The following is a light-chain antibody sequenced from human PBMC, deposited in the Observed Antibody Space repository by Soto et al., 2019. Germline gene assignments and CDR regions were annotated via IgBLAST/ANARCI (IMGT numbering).Light chain of an antibody. J-gene: IGLJ1*01. CDR1: SSDVGGSNG. CDR3: SSYTSSSTYV. V-gene: IGLV2-18*02. CDR2: DVS. Sequence: QSVLTQPPSVSGSPGQSVGISCTGTSSDVGGSNGVSWYQQPPGTAPKLIIYDVSNRPSGVPDRFSGSKSGNTASLIISGLQAEDEGDYYCSSYTSSSTYVLGTGNKVTVL.